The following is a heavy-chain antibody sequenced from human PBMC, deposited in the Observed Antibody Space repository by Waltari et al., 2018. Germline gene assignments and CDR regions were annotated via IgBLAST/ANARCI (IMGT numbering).Heavy chain of an antibody. J-gene: IGHJ5*02. D-gene: IGHD2-2*01. CDR1: GYNFTSYY. CDR3: ARDRAIVVVPAAINGGFDP. Sequence: QVQLVQSGAEVKKPGASVKVSCKASGYNFTSYYMNWLRQAPGQGLEWKGLINPSGGSTSYAQKFQGRVTMTRDTSTSTVYMELSSLRSEDTAVYYCARDRAIVVVPAAINGGFDPWGQGTLVTVSS. V-gene: IGHV1-46*03. CDR2: INPSGGST.